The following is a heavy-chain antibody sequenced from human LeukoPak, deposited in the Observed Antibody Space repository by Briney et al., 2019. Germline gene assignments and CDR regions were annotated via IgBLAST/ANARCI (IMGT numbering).Heavy chain of an antibody. J-gene: IGHJ2*01. CDR3: ARDLVVVVAATRYFDL. CDR2: INHSGST. CDR1: GGSFSGYY. Sequence: SETLSLXCAVYGGSFSGYYWSWIRQPPGKGLEWIGEINHSGSTNYNPSLKSRVTISVDTSKNQFSLKLSSVTAADTAVYYCARDLVVVVAATRYFDLWGRGTLVTVSS. V-gene: IGHV4-34*01. D-gene: IGHD2-15*01.